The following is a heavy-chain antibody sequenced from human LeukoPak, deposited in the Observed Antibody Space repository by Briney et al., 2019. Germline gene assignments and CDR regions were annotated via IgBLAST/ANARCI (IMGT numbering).Heavy chain of an antibody. CDR1: GFTFSSYA. CDR2: ISGSGGST. J-gene: IGHJ4*02. D-gene: IGHD6-19*01. Sequence: GGSLRLSCAASGFTFSSYAMGWVRQAPGKGLEWVSAISGSGGSTYYADSVKGRFTISRDNSKNTLYLQMNSLRAEDTAVYYCAHSIAVAGSFDYWGQGTLVTVSS. CDR3: AHSIAVAGSFDY. V-gene: IGHV3-23*01.